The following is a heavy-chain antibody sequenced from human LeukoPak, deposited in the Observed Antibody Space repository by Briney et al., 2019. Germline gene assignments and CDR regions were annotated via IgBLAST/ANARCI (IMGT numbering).Heavy chain of an antibody. D-gene: IGHD6-6*01. CDR3: ARDRYSSSSGGFDP. CDR2: IYTSGST. Sequence: SETLSLICSVSGGSISSYYWSWIRQPAGEGLEWIGRIYTSGSTNYNPSLKSRVTMSVDTSKNQFSLKLSSVTAADTAVYYCARDRYSSSSGGFDPWGQGTLVTVSS. J-gene: IGHJ5*02. CDR1: GGSISSYY. V-gene: IGHV4-4*07.